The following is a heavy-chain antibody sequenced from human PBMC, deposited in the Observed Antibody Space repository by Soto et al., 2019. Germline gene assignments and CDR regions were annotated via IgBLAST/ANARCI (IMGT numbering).Heavy chain of an antibody. CDR3: AMQRSGVVY. Sequence: QVHLVQSGAEVKKPGASVRVSCKASGYSFTANSMHWVRQAPGEGLEWMGWINPNNGGTNYARKFQGWVTMTRDTSISTAYMDLTRLKSDYTAFYYCAMQRSGVVYWGQGTLVTVSS. CDR2: INPNNGGT. D-gene: IGHD6-25*01. CDR1: GYSFTANS. J-gene: IGHJ4*02. V-gene: IGHV1-2*04.